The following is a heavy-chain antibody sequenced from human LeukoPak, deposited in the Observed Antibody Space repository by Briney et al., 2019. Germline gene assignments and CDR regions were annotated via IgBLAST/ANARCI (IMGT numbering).Heavy chain of an antibody. Sequence: PGGSLRLSCVASGFTFDDYAMHWVRQAPGKGLEWVSGISWNSGSIGYADSVKGRFTISRDNAKNSLYLQMNSLRAEDTALYYCAKDMGMRVHSSSWYPYWGQGTLVTVSS. CDR3: AKDMGMRVHSSSWYPY. CDR1: GFTFDDYA. J-gene: IGHJ4*02. D-gene: IGHD6-13*01. CDR2: ISWNSGSI. V-gene: IGHV3-9*01.